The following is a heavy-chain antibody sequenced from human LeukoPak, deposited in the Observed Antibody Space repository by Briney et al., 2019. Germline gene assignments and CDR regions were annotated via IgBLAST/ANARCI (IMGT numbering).Heavy chain of an antibody. D-gene: IGHD5-24*01. Sequence: SGGSLRLSCAASGFSFSSYGMHWVRQAPGKGLEWVAVITYDGSNKYYADSVKGRFTISRDNSKSTVYLQMNSLRPEDTAMYYCARPSPPGDGYNPCDYWGPGALVIVSS. CDR1: GFSFSSYG. V-gene: IGHV3-30*03. CDR3: ARPSPPGDGYNPCDY. J-gene: IGHJ4*02. CDR2: ITYDGSNK.